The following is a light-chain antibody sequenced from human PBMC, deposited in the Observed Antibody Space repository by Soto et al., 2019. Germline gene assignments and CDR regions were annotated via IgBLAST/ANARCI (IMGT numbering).Light chain of an antibody. Sequence: IMLKQSPGTLSLTPGERATLSCRASQSVSSSYLAWYQQKPGQAPRLLIYGASSRATGIPDRFSGSGSGTGFTLTISSLEPEDFAVYYCQQRSNWPPEITFGQGTRLEIK. CDR1: QSVSSSY. V-gene: IGKV3D-20*02. CDR2: GAS. J-gene: IGKJ5*01. CDR3: QQRSNWPPEIT.